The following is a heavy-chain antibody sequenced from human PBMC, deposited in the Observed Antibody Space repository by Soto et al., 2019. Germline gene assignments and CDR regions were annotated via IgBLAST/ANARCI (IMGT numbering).Heavy chain of an antibody. CDR3: ARAEVVDTAPSRAFDI. V-gene: IGHV3-30-3*01. J-gene: IGHJ3*02. CDR1: GFTFSSYA. CDR2: ISYDGSNK. Sequence: QVQLVESGGGVVQPGRSLRLSCAASGFTFSSYAMHWVRQAPGKGLEWVAVISYDGSNKYYADSVKGRFTISRDNSKNTLYLQMNSLRAEDTAVDYCARAEVVDTAPSRAFDIWGQGTMVTVSS. D-gene: IGHD5-18*01.